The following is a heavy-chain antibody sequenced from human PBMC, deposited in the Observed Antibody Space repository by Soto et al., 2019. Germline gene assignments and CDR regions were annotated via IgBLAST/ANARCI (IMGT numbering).Heavy chain of an antibody. Sequence: QVQLQESGPGLVKPSETLSLTGTVSGGSIGRYYWSWIRQSPGKGREWIGYIFYSGNTKYNPSLESRVSISLDTSKNQFSLRLTSVTAADTAVYFCARAPRIVGSSTTYWYFDLWGRGTLVTVSS. D-gene: IGHD1-26*01. V-gene: IGHV4-59*01. J-gene: IGHJ2*01. CDR1: GGSIGRYY. CDR3: ARAPRIVGSSTTYWYFDL. CDR2: IFYSGNT.